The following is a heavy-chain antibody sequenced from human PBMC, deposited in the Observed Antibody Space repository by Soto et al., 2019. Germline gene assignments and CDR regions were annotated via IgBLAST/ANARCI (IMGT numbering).Heavy chain of an antibody. CDR1: GYTFTGYF. Sequence: QVQLVQSGAEVKKPGTSVKVSCKASGYTFTGYFIHWLRHAPGQGLEWMGRINPNSGATNYARKFHDRVTMTRDTSIHTAYIELSSLRSDDTAIYYCANLPPPPDWFDPWGQGPLPTVSS. J-gene: IGHJ5*02. CDR3: ANLPPPPDWFDP. CDR2: INPNSGAT. V-gene: IGHV1-2*06.